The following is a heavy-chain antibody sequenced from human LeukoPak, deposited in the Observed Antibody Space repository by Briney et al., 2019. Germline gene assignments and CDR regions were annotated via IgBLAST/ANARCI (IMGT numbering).Heavy chain of an antibody. Sequence: PSETLSLTCTVSGGSISNYYWSWIRQPPGKGLEWIGRILHTGSANYNPSLQRRVSISIDTSRNKFSLKMKSVTAADTAVYYCAKTRSFGDYAPFDSWGQGILVTVSS. CDR2: ILHTGSA. CDR3: AKTRSFGDYAPFDS. CDR1: GGSISNYY. J-gene: IGHJ4*02. V-gene: IGHV4-4*07. D-gene: IGHD4-17*01.